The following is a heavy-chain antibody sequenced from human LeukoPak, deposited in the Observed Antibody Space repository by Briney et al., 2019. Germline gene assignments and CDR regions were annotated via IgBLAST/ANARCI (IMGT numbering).Heavy chain of an antibody. V-gene: IGHV4-34*01. J-gene: IGHJ4*02. CDR3: ARGGYYGSGSTDY. D-gene: IGHD3-10*01. CDR1: GGSFSGYY. CDR2: INHSGST. Sequence: PSETLSLTCAVYGGSFSGYYWSWIRQPPGKGLEWIGEINHSGSTNCNPSLKSRVTISVDTSKNQFSLKLSSVTAADTAVYYCARGGYYGSGSTDYWGQGTLVTVSS.